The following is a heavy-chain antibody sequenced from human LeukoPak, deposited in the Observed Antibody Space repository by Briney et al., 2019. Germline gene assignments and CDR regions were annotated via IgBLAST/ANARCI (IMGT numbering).Heavy chain of an antibody. CDR1: GGTFSSYA. D-gene: IGHD3-22*01. CDR2: IIPIFGTA. CDR3: ARALDGYYSYFDY. Sequence: GASVKVSCKASGGTFSSYAISWVRQAPGQGLEWMGGIIPIFGTANYAQKFQGRATITTDESTSTAYMELSSLRSEDTAVYYCARALDGYYSYFDYWGQGTLVTVSS. V-gene: IGHV1-69*05. J-gene: IGHJ4*02.